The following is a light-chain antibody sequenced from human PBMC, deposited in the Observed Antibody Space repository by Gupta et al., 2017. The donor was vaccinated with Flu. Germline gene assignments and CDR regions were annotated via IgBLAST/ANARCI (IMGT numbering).Light chain of an antibody. CDR1: QSVSSN. CDR3: QQYNNSPLYS. J-gene: IGKJ2*03. Sequence: EIVLTQSPATLSVSPGERATLSCRASQSVSSNLAWYQQKPGQAPRLLIYGASTRATVIPARFIGSGSGTKFTPTISSMQAQDFSVYYCQQYNNSPLYSFGQGTKLEIK. CDR2: GAS. V-gene: IGKV3-15*01.